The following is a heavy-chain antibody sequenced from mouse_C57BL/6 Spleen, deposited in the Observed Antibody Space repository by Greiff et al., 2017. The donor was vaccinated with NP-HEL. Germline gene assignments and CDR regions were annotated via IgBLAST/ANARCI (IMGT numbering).Heavy chain of an antibody. Sequence: EVQLVESGGGLVKPGGSLKLSCAASGFTFSSYAMSWVRQTPEKRLEWVATISDGGSYTYYPDNVKGRFTISRDNAKNNLYLQMSHLKSEDTAMYYCARDDNDYDVTWFDYWGQGTLVTVSA. J-gene: IGHJ3*01. CDR2: ISDGGSYT. CDR3: ARDDNDYDVTWFDY. CDR1: GFTFSSYA. D-gene: IGHD2-4*01. V-gene: IGHV5-4*01.